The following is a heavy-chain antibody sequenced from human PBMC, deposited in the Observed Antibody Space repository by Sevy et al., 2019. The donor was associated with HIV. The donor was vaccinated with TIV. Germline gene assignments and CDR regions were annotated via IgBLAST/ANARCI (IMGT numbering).Heavy chain of an antibody. CDR2: ISITGGST. D-gene: IGHD3-10*01. Sequence: GGSLRLSCGASGFTFSIYAMSWVRQAPGKGLEWVSVISITGGSTYYADSVKGRFTISRDNSKNTLYLQMNTLRAEDTAVYYCAKDRVSGTYYTGDFDYWGQGTLVTVSS. CDR1: GFTFSIYA. J-gene: IGHJ4*02. CDR3: AKDRVSGTYYTGDFDY. V-gene: IGHV3-23*01.